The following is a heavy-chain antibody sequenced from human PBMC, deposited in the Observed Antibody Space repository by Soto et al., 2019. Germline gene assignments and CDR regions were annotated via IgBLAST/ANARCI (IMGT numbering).Heavy chain of an antibody. Sequence: PSETLSLACAVSGGSISTSYWSWIRQPPGKGLEWIGYIYFSGTTNYNPSLKSRVTISVDTSKSQFSLKLNSVTAADTAVYYCARVGILTGYYKGLDVWGQGTTVTVSS. D-gene: IGHD3-9*01. CDR2: IYFSGTT. CDR1: GGSISTSY. J-gene: IGHJ6*02. V-gene: IGHV4-59*01. CDR3: ARVGILTGYYKGLDV.